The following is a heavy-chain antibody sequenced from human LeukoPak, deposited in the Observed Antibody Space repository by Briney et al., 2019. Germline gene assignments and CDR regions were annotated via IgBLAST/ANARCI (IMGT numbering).Heavy chain of an antibody. J-gene: IGHJ4*02. V-gene: IGHV4-34*01. CDR3: ARGSQMAGLYYFDY. Sequence: SETLSLTCAVYGGSFSGYYWSWIRQPPGKGLEWIGEINHSGSTNYNPSLKSRVTISVDTSKNQFSLKLSSVTAADTAVYYCARGSQMAGLYYFDYWGQGTLVTVSS. CDR2: INHSGST. D-gene: IGHD6-19*01. CDR1: GGSFSGYY.